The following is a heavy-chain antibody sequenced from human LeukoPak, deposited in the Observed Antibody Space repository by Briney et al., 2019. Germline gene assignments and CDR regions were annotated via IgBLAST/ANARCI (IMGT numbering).Heavy chain of an antibody. V-gene: IGHV3-30*18. J-gene: IGHJ4*02. D-gene: IGHD6-19*01. CDR3: AKIPIPKYSSGWYYFDY. CDR2: ISYDGSNK. CDR1: GLTFSSYG. Sequence: GGSLRLSCAASGLTFSSYGMHWVRQAPGKGLEWVAVISYDGSNKYYADSVKGRFTISRDNSKNTLYLQMNSLRAEDTAVYYCAKIPIPKYSSGWYYFDYWGQGTLVTVSS.